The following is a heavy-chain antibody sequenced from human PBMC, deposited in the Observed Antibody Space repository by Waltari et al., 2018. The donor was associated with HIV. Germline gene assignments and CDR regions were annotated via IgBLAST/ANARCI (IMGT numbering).Heavy chain of an antibody. V-gene: IGHV4-34*02. CDR3: ARQATIVPTSTLHYYYGLDV. CDR1: GGSVSPSP. Sequence: QQWGAGLVKPSAALALPCAVYGGSVSPSPWRWVPQVPGKGLEWLGEINHSGSATYNPSLKSRLIMLFDNFKQQFTLHVSPVTAADTAVYYCARQATIVPTSTLHYYYGLDVWGQGTTVIVSS. CDR2: INHSGSA. D-gene: IGHD3-22*01. J-gene: IGHJ6*02.